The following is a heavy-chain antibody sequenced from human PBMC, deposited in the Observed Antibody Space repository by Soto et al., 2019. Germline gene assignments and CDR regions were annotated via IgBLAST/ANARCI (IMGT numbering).Heavy chain of an antibody. J-gene: IGHJ4*01. D-gene: IGHD1-26*01. CDR3: ARGEQYSGRIFDY. Sequence: PSQTLSLTCAITGDSVSSNSAGWSWVRQSPSRGLEWLGRTYYRSKWYYEYAVSVRGRISINPDTSKNQYSLQLNSVTPEDTAVYFCARGEQYSGRIFDYWGQGTLVTVSS. CDR1: GDSVSSNSAG. V-gene: IGHV6-1*01. CDR2: TYYRSKWYY.